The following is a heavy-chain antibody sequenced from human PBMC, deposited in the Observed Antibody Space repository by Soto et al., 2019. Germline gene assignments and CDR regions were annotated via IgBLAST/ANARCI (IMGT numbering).Heavy chain of an antibody. Sequence: SETLSLTCTVSGGSISSYYWSWIRQPPGKGLEWIGYIYYSGSTNYNPSLKSRVTISVDTSKNQFSLKLSSVTAADTAVYYCARHPDDYYSGYDYWGQGTPVTVSS. D-gene: IGHD5-12*01. V-gene: IGHV4-59*08. CDR2: IYYSGST. CDR3: ARHPDDYYSGYDY. J-gene: IGHJ4*02. CDR1: GGSISSYY.